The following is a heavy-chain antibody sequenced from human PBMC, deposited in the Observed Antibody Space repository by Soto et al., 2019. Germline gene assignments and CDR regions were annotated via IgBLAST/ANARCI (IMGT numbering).Heavy chain of an antibody. Sequence: EVLLVESGGGLVQPGGSLRLSCAASGLTVSNNYITWVRQAPGKGLEWVSLIYSGGNTYYADSVKGRFTISRDSSRNTVYLQMHSLRPADTAGYYCTPGREQDFQWGQGTLVTVSS. CDR2: IYSGGNT. CDR1: GLTVSNNY. D-gene: IGHD1-26*01. J-gene: IGHJ4*02. CDR3: TPGREQDFQ. V-gene: IGHV3-66*01.